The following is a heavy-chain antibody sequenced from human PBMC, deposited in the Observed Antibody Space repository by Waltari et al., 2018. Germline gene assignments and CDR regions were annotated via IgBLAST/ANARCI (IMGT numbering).Heavy chain of an antibody. J-gene: IGHJ4*02. CDR1: GFTFRSYW. CDR3: ARLMVQGDLDY. V-gene: IGHV3-7*04. Sequence: EVQLVESGGGLVQPGGSLRLSCAASGFTFRSYWMSWVRQAPGKGLEWVANIKQDGSEKYYVDSVKGRFTISRDNAKNSLYLQMNSLRAEDTAVYYCARLMVQGDLDYWGQGTLVTVSS. D-gene: IGHD3-10*01. CDR2: IKQDGSEK.